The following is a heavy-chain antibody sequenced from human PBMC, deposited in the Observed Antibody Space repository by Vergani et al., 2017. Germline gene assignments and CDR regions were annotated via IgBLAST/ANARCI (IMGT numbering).Heavy chain of an antibody. V-gene: IGHV4-59*01. D-gene: IGHD3-3*01. J-gene: IGHJ6*03. CDR3: ARGHDFWSGYYPHQPSNYYYYMDV. CDR2: IYYSGST. CDR1: GGSISSYY. Sequence: QVQLQESGPGLVKPSETLSLTCTVSGGSISSYYWSWIRQPPGKGLEWIGYIYYSGSTNYNPSLKSRVTISVDTSKNQFSLKLSSVTAADTAVYYCARGHDFWSGYYPHQPSNYYYYMDVWGKGTTVTVSS.